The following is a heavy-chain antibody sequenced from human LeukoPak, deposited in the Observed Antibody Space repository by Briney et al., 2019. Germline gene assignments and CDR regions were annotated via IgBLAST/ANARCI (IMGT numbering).Heavy chain of an antibody. V-gene: IGHV1-3*01. J-gene: IGHJ4*02. CDR2: INAGNGNT. Sequence: ASVTVSCKASGYTFTSYAMHWVRQAPGQRLGWMGWINAGNGNTKYSQKFQGRVTITRDTSASTAYMELSSLRSEDTAVYYCALGVGATDFDYWGQGTLVTVSS. CDR1: GYTFTSYA. CDR3: ALGVGATDFDY. D-gene: IGHD1-26*01.